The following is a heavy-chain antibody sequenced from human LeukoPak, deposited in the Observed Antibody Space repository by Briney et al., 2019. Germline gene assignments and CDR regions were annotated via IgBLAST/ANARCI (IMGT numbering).Heavy chain of an antibody. D-gene: IGHD3-16*02. CDR1: GGSFSGYY. CDR2: INHSGST. V-gene: IGHV4-34*01. Sequence: SETLSLTCAVYGGSFSGYYWSWIRQSPGKGLEWIGEINHSGSTNYNPSLKSRVTISVDTSKNQFSLKLSSVTAADTAVYYCARSALDDYVWGSYRSPRHFDYWGQGTLVTVSS. CDR3: ARSALDDYVWGSYRSPRHFDY. J-gene: IGHJ4*02.